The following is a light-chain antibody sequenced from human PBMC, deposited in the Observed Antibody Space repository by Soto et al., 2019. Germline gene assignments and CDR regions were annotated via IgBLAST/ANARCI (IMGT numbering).Light chain of an antibody. CDR2: WAS. V-gene: IGKV4-1*01. CDR1: QTLLYSSNNKNF. Sequence: ILVTQSPDALAVSLGERATINCKSSQTLLYSSNNKNFLAWYQQKPGQPPKLLISWASTRESGVPRRFSGSGSGTDFTLTISSLQTEDVAVYYCQQYYSTPLTLGGGTKVEIK. CDR3: QQYYSTPLT. J-gene: IGKJ4*01.